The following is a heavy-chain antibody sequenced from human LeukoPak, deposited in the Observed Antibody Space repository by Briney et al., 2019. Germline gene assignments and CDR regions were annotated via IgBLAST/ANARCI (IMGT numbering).Heavy chain of an antibody. Sequence: SETLSLTCTVSGGSISSSSYYWGWIRQPPGKGLEWIGSIYYSGNTNYNPSLKSRVTISVDTSKNQFSLKLSSVTPADTAVYYCARGRYSVYDPFDYWGQGTLVTVSS. J-gene: IGHJ4*02. CDR3: ARGRYSVYDPFDY. V-gene: IGHV4-39*07. D-gene: IGHD5/OR15-5a*01. CDR2: IYYSGNT. CDR1: GGSISSSSYY.